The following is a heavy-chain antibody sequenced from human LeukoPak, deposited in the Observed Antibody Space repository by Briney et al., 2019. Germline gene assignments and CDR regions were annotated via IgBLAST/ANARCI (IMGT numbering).Heavy chain of an antibody. Sequence: ASVKVSCKASGYTFTSYYMHWVRQAPGQGLEWMGMINPSGGSTTHAQRFHGRLTMTRDTSTSTVYMELSSLRSEDTAVYYCARGPILLRFLDVWGQGTTVTVSS. CDR1: GYTFTSYY. J-gene: IGHJ6*02. D-gene: IGHD3-3*01. CDR2: INPSGGST. CDR3: ARGPILLRFLDV. V-gene: IGHV1-46*01.